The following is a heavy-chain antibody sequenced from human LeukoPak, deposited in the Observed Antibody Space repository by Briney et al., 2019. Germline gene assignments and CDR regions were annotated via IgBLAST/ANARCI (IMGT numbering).Heavy chain of an antibody. D-gene: IGHD6-13*01. V-gene: IGHV1-18*01. Sequence: ASVKVSCKASGYTFNSYGISWVRQAPGQGLEWMGWISAYNGNTNYAQKLQGRVTMTTDTSTSTAYMELRSLRSDDTAVYYCARDLGYSSSWYTASPLWFDPWGQGTLVTVSS. CDR2: ISAYNGNT. CDR3: ARDLGYSSSWYTASPLWFDP. CDR1: GYTFNSYG. J-gene: IGHJ5*02.